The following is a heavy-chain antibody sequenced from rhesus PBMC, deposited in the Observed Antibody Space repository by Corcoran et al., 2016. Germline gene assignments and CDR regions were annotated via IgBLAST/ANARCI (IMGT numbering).Heavy chain of an antibody. CDR2: IPGSGGRT. V-gene: IGHV4-173*01. CDR1: GGSISRNH. J-gene: IGHJ4*01. D-gene: IGHD3-16*01. Sequence: QLQLQESGPGLVTPSETLSLTCAVAGGSISRNHWSSIRQPPGKGLEWIGRIPGSGGRTDYNPSRKSRVTISTDTSKNQFSLKLSSVTAADTAVYYCAGGYSGTYYYGYWGQGVLVTVSS. CDR3: AGGYSGTYYYGY.